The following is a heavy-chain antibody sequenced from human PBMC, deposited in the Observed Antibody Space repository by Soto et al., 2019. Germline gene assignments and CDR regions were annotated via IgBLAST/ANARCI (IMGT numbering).Heavy chain of an antibody. CDR3: ARGDIVVVVAATPPNYYYYGMDV. CDR2: IIPIFGTA. J-gene: IGHJ6*02. Sequence: SVKVSCKASGGTFSSYAISWVRQAPGQGLEWMGGIIPIFGTANYAQKFQGRVTITADESTSTAYMELSSLRSEDTAVYYCARGDIVVVVAATPPNYYYYGMDVWGQGTTVTVSS. V-gene: IGHV1-69*13. CDR1: GGTFSSYA. D-gene: IGHD2-15*01.